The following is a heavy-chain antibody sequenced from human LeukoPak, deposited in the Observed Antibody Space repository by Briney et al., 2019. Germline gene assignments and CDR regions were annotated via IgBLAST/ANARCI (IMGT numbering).Heavy chain of an antibody. D-gene: IGHD3-10*01. J-gene: IGHJ4*02. CDR2: MNPNSGGT. Sequence: ASVKVSCKASGGTFSSYAISWVRQAPGQGLEWVGRMNPNSGGTTYAQKFQGRVSMTRDTSISTAYMELSGPTYDDTAIFYCARDRMGSYLDWGQGTAVTVSS. CDR1: GGTFSSYA. V-gene: IGHV1-2*06. CDR3: ARDRMGSYLD.